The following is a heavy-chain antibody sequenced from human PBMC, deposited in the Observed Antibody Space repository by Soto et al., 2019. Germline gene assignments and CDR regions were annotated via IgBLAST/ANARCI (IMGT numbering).Heavy chain of an antibody. CDR1: GFTFSSYG. CDR3: ARRHSGYDWPIDY. V-gene: IGHV3-33*01. CDR2: IWYDGSNK. D-gene: IGHD5-12*01. Sequence: GGSLRLSCAASGFTFSSYGMHWVRQAPGKGLEWVAVIWYDGSNKYYADSVKGRFTISRDNSKNTLYLQMNSLRAEDTAVYYCARRHSGYDWPIDYWGQGTLVTVSS. J-gene: IGHJ4*02.